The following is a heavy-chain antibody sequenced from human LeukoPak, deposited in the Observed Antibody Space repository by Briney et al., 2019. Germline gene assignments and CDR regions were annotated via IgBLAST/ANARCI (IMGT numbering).Heavy chain of an antibody. CDR3: ARSLGATHDAFDI. J-gene: IGHJ3*02. D-gene: IGHD1-26*01. Sequence: SVKVSCKASGGTFSSYTISWVRQAPGQGLEWMGRIIPILGIANYAQKFQGRVTITADKSTSTAYMELRSLRSEDTAVYYCARSLGATHDAFDIWGQGTMVTVSS. CDR2: IIPILGIA. CDR1: GGTFSSYT. V-gene: IGHV1-69*02.